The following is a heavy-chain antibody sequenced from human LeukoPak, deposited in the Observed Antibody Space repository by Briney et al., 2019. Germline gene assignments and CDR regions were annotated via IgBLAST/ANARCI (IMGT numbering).Heavy chain of an antibody. J-gene: IGHJ5*02. Sequence: GGSLILSCSASTFTLSGCEMNWVRQTPGEGLEWLAYISDSGNTFFYASFVRGRFTISRDNAKNTLYLQMTALRVEDTGLYFCARDRAFGEGINWFDPWGQGTLVTVSS. CDR3: ARDRAFGEGINWFDP. CDR2: ISDSGNTF. V-gene: IGHV3-48*03. D-gene: IGHD3-10*01. CDR1: TFTLSGCE.